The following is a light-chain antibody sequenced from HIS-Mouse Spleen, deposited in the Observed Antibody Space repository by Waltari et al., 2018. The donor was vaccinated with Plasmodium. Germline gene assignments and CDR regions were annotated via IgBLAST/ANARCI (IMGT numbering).Light chain of an antibody. CDR2: DYSDSDQ. CDR3: MIWPSNASGV. Sequence: QPVLTQPPSSSPSPGESARLTCTFPSDINVASYNISWYKKQTGSPPRSLLSDYSDSDQGHGSGGPSRFSGSKDASANTGILLISGLQSEDEADYYCMIWPSNASGVFGGGTKLTVL. V-gene: IGLV5-37*01. CDR1: SDINVASYN. J-gene: IGLJ3*02.